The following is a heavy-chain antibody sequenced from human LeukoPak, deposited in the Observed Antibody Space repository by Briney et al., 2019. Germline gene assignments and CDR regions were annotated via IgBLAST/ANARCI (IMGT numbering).Heavy chain of an antibody. D-gene: IGHD5-18*01. V-gene: IGHV1-8*01. J-gene: IGHJ4*02. CDR1: GYTFTSYD. CDR2: MNPNSGNT. Sequence: ASVKVSCKASGYTFTSYDINWVRQATGQGLEWRGWMNPNSGNTGYAQKFQGRVTMTRNTSISTAYMELSSLRSEDTAVYYCARDYTAGRGFDYWGQGTLVTVSS. CDR3: ARDYTAGRGFDY.